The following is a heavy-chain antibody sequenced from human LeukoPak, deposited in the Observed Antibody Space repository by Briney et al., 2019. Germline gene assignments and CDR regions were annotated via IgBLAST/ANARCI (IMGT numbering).Heavy chain of an antibody. CDR3: ARAIRHMVRGVNTQYYFDS. Sequence: ASVKVSCKASRYTFNSHPMHWVRQTPGQRLEWMGWINADNGNTRYSQKFQGRVTMTRSTSISTAYMELSSLRSEDTAMYYCARAIRHMVRGVNTQYYFDSWGQGTLVTVPS. J-gene: IGHJ4*02. V-gene: IGHV1-3*01. CDR2: INADNGNT. D-gene: IGHD3-10*01. CDR1: RYTFNSHP.